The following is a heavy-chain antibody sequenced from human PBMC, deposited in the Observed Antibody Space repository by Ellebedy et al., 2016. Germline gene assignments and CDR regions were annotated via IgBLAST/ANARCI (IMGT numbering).Heavy chain of an antibody. D-gene: IGHD5-24*01. CDR3: AKGELGEMATPFYYSYGMDV. CDR1: GFTFTNAW. V-gene: IGHV3-15*07. J-gene: IGHJ6*02. Sequence: GGSLRLSXAASGFTFTNAWMNWVRQAPGKGLEWVGRIKSKTDGGTADYAAPVKGRFTISRDDSKNTLFLEMNSLRAEDTAIYYCAKGELGEMATPFYYSYGMDVWGQGTTVTVSS. CDR2: IKSKTDGGTA.